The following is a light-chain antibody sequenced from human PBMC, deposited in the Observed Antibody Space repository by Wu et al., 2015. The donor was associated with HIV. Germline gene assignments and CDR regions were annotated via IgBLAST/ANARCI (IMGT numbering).Light chain of an antibody. J-gene: IGKJ1*01. Sequence: EIVLTQSPGTLSLSPGERATLSCRASQSVSDTYLAWYQQRPGQAPRLLIYGQSSRATGIPDRFTGSGSGTDFTLTIRRLEPEDFAVYYCQQYGGSSWTFGQGTKVEIK. CDR3: QQYGGSSWT. CDR1: QSVSDTY. V-gene: IGKV3-20*01. CDR2: GQS.